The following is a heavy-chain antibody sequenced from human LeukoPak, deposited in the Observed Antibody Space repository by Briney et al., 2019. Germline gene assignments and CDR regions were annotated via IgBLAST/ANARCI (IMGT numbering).Heavy chain of an antibody. D-gene: IGHD3-3*01. V-gene: IGHV3-23*01. CDR2: ISGSGGST. J-gene: IGHJ4*02. CDR3: AKIGTPTYYDFWSRPQDFDY. CDR1: GFTFSSYA. Sequence: GESLRLSCAASGFTFSSYAMSWVRQAPGKGLEWVSAISGSGGSTYYADSVKGRITISKDNSKNTLYLQMNSLRAEDTAVYYCAKIGTPTYYDFWSRPQDFDYWGQGTLVTVSS.